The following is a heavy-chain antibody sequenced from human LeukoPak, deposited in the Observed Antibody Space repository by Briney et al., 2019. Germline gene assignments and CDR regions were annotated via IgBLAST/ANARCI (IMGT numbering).Heavy chain of an antibody. V-gene: IGHV3-21*01. CDR3: ARDGEPGGQPDDYVWGSYRHPVSY. CDR2: ISSSSSYI. Sequence: GGSLRLSCAASGFTFSSYSMNWVRQAPGKGLEWVSSISSSSSYIYYADSVKGRFTISRDNAKNSLYLQMNSLRAEDTAVYYCARDGEPGGQPDDYVWGSYRHPVSYWGQGTLVTVSS. D-gene: IGHD3-16*02. CDR1: GFTFSSYS. J-gene: IGHJ4*02.